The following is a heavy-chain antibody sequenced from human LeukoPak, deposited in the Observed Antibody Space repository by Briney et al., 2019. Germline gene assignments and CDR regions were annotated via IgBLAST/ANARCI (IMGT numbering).Heavy chain of an antibody. Sequence: GESLKISWKAFGHSFTDNWSGWVRHMPGKGLEWMGVIYPGEFRIRYNPSFQGPVNISDDKSISTAYLQWSSLKASDTAIYYCVCRKLSSPWSDPWGQGTLVTVSS. D-gene: IGHD6-19*01. V-gene: IGHV5-51*01. J-gene: IGHJ5*02. CDR1: GHSFTDNW. CDR3: VCRKLSSPWSDP. CDR2: IYPGEFRI.